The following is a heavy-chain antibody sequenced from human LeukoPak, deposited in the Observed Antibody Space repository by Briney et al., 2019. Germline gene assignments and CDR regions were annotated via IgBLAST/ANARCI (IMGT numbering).Heavy chain of an antibody. CDR3: ARKYGSGGYSLDY. CDR2: ISSSSYT. J-gene: IGHJ4*02. Sequence: PGGSLRLSCAASGFTFSDYYMSWLRQAPGKGLEWVSYISSSSYTNYADSVKGRFTISRDNAKNSLYLQMNSLRAEDTAVYYCARKYGSGGYSLDYWGQGTLVTVSS. CDR1: GFTFSDYY. V-gene: IGHV3-11*06. D-gene: IGHD3-10*01.